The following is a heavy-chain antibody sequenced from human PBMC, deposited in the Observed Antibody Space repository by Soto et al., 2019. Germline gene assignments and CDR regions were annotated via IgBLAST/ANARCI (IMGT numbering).Heavy chain of an antibody. CDR1: GFTFSNAW. CDR2: IKSKTNSGTT. V-gene: IGHV3-15*01. Sequence: GGSLRLSCTTSGFTFSNAWMSWVRQAPGKGLEWVGRIKSKTNSGTTDYPARVKGRFTISRDDSKNTLYLKMNSLETEDTAVYYGTTSEIFGVRGWYAYWGRGTLVTVSS. J-gene: IGHJ4*02. CDR3: TTSEIFGVRGWYAY. D-gene: IGHD3-3*01.